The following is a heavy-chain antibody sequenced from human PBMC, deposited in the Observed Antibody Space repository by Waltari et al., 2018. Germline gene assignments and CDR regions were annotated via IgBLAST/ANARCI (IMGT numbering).Heavy chain of an antibody. V-gene: IGHV4-39*07. J-gene: IGHJ3*02. Sequence: QLQLQESGPGLVKPSETLSLTCTVSGGSISSSSYYWGWLRQPPGKGLEWIGSIDYSGSTYYNPSLKSRVTISVDTSKNQFSLKLSSVTAADTAVYYCARPYGDYGDAFDIWGQGTMVTVSS. D-gene: IGHD4-17*01. CDR1: GGSISSSSYY. CDR2: IDYSGST. CDR3: ARPYGDYGDAFDI.